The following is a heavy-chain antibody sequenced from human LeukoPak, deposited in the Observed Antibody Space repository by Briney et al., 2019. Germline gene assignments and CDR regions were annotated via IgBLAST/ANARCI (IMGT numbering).Heavy chain of an antibody. CDR3: ARDASGYSYGHFDY. CDR2: IYTSGST. D-gene: IGHD5-18*01. J-gene: IGHJ4*02. CDR1: GGSISSYY. Sequence: SETLSLTCTVSGGSISSYYWSWIRQPAGKGLEWIGRIYTSGSTNYNPSLKSRVTMSVDTSKNQFSLKLSSMTAADTAVYYCARDASGYSYGHFDYWGQGTLVTVSS. V-gene: IGHV4-4*07.